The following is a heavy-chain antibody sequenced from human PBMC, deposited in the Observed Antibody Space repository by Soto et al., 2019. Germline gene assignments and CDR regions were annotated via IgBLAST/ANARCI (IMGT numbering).Heavy chain of an antibody. D-gene: IGHD4-17*01. CDR2: IYYSGST. CDR3: ARDLDYGGNSEASDI. Sequence: SETLSLTCTVSGGSISSYYWSWIRQPPGKGLEWIGYIYYSGSTNYNPSLKSRVTISVDTSKNQFSLKLSSVTAADPAMYYCARDLDYGGNSEASDIWGQGTMVTVSS. CDR1: GGSISSYY. V-gene: IGHV4-59*01. J-gene: IGHJ3*02.